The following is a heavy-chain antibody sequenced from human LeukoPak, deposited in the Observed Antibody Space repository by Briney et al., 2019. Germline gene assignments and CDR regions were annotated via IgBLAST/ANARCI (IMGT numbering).Heavy chain of an antibody. CDR2: LSSSGGST. CDR1: GFTFSNYG. Sequence: PGGSLRLSCAASGFTFSNYGMNWVRQAPGKGLEWVSALSSSGGSTYYADSVKGRFTISRDNSKNTLYLQMNSLRAEDTAVYYCAKDSVPEITEWELLPYYFDDWGQGTLVTVSS. CDR3: AKDSVPEITEWELLPYYFDD. D-gene: IGHD1-26*01. J-gene: IGHJ4*02. V-gene: IGHV3-23*01.